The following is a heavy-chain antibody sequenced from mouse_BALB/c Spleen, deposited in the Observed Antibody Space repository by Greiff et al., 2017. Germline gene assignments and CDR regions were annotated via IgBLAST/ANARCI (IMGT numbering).Heavy chain of an antibody. CDR2: IWGGGST. CDR3: AKHLRPSITTVGGFDY. V-gene: IGHV2-6-5*01. D-gene: IGHD1-1*01. J-gene: IGHJ2*01. CDR1: GFSLTDYG. Sequence: VKLVESGPGLVAPSQSLSITCTVSGFSLTDYGVSWIRQPPGKGLEWLGVIWGGGSTYYNSALKSRLSISKDNSKSQVFLKMNSLQTDDTAMYYCAKHLRPSITTVGGFDYWGQGTTLTVSS.